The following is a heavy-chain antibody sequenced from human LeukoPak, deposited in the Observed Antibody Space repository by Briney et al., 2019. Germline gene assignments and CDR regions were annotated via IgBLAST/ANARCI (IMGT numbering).Heavy chain of an antibody. Sequence: GVLRLSCGASGFMFSNNWMSWVRQAPGKGLEWMANIKPDGSNEYYADSVKGRFTISRDNAKNSLYLHMNSLRVEDTAIYYCVININWSFGSWGQGDVVSVSS. CDR1: GFMFSNNW. CDR2: IKPDGSNE. CDR3: VININWSFGS. J-gene: IGHJ4*02. D-gene: IGHD1-1*01. V-gene: IGHV3-7*01.